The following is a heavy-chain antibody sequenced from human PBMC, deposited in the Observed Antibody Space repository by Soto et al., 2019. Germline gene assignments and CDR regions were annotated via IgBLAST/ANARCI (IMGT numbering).Heavy chain of an antibody. V-gene: IGHV4-59*01. J-gene: IGHJ4*02. Sequence: SETLSLTCTVSGDSIKNYFWSWVRQPPGKGLEWIGHFYHSGTTNYSPALKSRVTISIDQSKNQFSLRLNSVTAADTAVYFCARDPGYCTNGVRPIFDFWGQGIPVTVS. CDR1: GDSIKNYF. D-gene: IGHD2-8*01. CDR3: ARDPGYCTNGVRPIFDF. CDR2: FYHSGTT.